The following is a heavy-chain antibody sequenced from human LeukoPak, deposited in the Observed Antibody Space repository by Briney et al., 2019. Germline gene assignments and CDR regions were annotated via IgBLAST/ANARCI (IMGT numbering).Heavy chain of an antibody. J-gene: IGHJ3*02. V-gene: IGHV4-61*02. CDR3: ARDFGWGYCSSTSCYDAFDI. D-gene: IGHD2-2*01. CDR1: SGSISSGSYY. Sequence: SETLSLTCDVASGSISSGSYYWSWIQQPAGKGLEGIGRIYTSGSTNYNPSLKSRVTISVDTSKNQFSLKLSSVTAADTAVYYCARDFGWGYCSSTSCYDAFDIWGQGTMVTVSS. CDR2: IYTSGST.